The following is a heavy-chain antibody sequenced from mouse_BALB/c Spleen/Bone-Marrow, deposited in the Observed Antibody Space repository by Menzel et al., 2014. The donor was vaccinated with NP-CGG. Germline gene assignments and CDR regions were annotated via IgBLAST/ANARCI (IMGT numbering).Heavy chain of an antibody. CDR1: GYTFTSYY. J-gene: IGHJ4*01. Sequence: QVQLQQSGPELVKPGASVRISRKASGYTFTSYYIHWLKQRPGQGLEWIGWIYPGNVNTKYNEKFKGKATLTADKSSGTAYMQLSSLTSEDSAVYFCARSFYGRSMDYWGQGTSVTVSS. V-gene: IGHV1S56*01. CDR2: IYPGNVNT. CDR3: ARSFYGRSMDY. D-gene: IGHD1-1*01.